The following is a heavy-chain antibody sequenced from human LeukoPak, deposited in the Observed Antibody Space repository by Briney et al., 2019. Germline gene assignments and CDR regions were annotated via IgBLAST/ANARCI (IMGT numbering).Heavy chain of an antibody. J-gene: IGHJ6*02. V-gene: IGHV1-2*04. Sequence: GASVKVSCKASGYTFTGYYMHWVRQAPGQGLEWMGWINPNSGGTNYAQKFQGWVTTTRDTSISTAYMELSRLRSDDTAVYYCARDYYDSSGYYPYGMDVWGQGTTVTVSS. D-gene: IGHD3-22*01. CDR1: GYTFTGYY. CDR3: ARDYYDSSGYYPYGMDV. CDR2: INPNSGGT.